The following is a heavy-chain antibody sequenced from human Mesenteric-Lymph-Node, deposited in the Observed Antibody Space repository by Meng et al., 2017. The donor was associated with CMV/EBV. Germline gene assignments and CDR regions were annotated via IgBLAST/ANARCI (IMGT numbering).Heavy chain of an antibody. V-gene: IGHV3-7*01. D-gene: IGHD2-2*01. CDR3: ARWYCSSTSCSSNWFDP. CDR1: GFTFSSYG. J-gene: IGHJ5*02. Sequence: GGSLRLSCAASGFTFSSYGMHWVRQAPGKGLEWVANVAQGGSETYYIDSVKGRFTISRDNAKNSLYLQMNSLRAEDTAVYYCARWYCSSTSCSSNWFDPWGQGTLVTVSS. CDR2: VAQGGSET.